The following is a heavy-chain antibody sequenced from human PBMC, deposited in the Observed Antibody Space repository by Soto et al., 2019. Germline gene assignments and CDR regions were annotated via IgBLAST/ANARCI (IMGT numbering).Heavy chain of an antibody. Sequence: SETLSLTCTVSGGSISSGGYYWSWIRQHPGKGLEWIGYIYYTGSTYYSPSLKSRASISVDTSKNQFSLRLRSLTAADTAVYFCARVKATLYRDYYFDYWGQGTLVTVSS. J-gene: IGHJ4*02. CDR3: ARVKATLYRDYYFDY. D-gene: IGHD5-12*01. CDR2: IYYTGST. CDR1: GGSISSGGYY. V-gene: IGHV4-30-4*08.